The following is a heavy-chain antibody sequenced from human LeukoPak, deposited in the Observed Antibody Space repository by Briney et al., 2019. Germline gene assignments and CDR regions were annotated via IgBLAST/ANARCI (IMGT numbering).Heavy chain of an antibody. D-gene: IGHD5-12*01. Sequence: GGSLRLSCAASGFTFDDYAMNWVRQTPGKGLQWVSCISCSGGGKGYADSVKGRFTISRDNAKNSLYLEMNTVRSEDTAIYYCAKGQDSGYYSQPDYWGQGALVTVSS. CDR2: ISCSGGGK. V-gene: IGHV3-9*01. J-gene: IGHJ4*02. CDR1: GFTFDDYA. CDR3: AKGQDSGYYSQPDY.